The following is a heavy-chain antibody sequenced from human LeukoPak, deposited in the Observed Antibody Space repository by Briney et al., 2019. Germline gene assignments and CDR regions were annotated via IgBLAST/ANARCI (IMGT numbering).Heavy chain of an antibody. CDR1: GFTFDDYA. Sequence: GGSLRLSCAASGFTFDDYAMNWVRQAPGKGLEWVSLISGNGSSTYYADSVKGRFTISRDNSKNSLYLQMNSLRTEDTALYYCAKVRYYDFWDGNRYYFDYWGQGTLVTVSS. J-gene: IGHJ4*02. D-gene: IGHD3-3*01. V-gene: IGHV3-43*02. CDR3: AKVRYYDFWDGNRYYFDY. CDR2: ISGNGSST.